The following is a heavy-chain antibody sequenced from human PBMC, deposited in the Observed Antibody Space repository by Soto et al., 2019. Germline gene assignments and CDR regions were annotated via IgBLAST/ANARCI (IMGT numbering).Heavy chain of an antibody. J-gene: IGHJ4*02. CDR1: GGSIISYY. Sequence: SETLSVTWIVSGGSIISYYWGWIRQPPGKGLEWIGYIYYSGSTNYNPSLKSRVTISVDTSKNQFSLKLSSVTAADTAVYYCARVPERWGQGTLVTVSS. CDR3: ARVPER. D-gene: IGHD2-2*01. CDR2: IYYSGST. V-gene: IGHV4-59*12.